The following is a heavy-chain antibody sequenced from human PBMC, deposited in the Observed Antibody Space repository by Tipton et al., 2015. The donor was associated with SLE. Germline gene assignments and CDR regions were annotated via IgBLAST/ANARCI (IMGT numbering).Heavy chain of an antibody. CDR1: GGSFSGYY. V-gene: IGHV4-59*01. D-gene: IGHD1-26*01. CDR3: ARWVVGALGGFDY. J-gene: IGHJ4*02. Sequence: TLSLTCAVYGGSFSGYYWSWIRQPPGKGLEWIGYIYYSGSTNYNPSLKSRVTISVDTSKNQFSLKLSSVTAADTAVYYCARWVVGALGGFDYWGQGTLVTVSS. CDR2: IYYSGST.